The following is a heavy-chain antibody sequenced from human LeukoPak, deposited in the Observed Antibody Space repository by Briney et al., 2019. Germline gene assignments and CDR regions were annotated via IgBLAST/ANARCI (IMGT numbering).Heavy chain of an antibody. J-gene: IGHJ1*01. CDR2: IKKDGSEK. CDR3: ARGKGFQH. V-gene: IGHV3-7*01. Sequence: PGGSLRHSCAGSGFTFSSYWMSGVRQAPGKGLEWVANIKKDGSEKYYVDSVKGRFTISRDNAKNSLYLQMNSLRAEDTAVYYCARGKGFQHWGQGTLVTVSS. CDR1: GFTFSSYW.